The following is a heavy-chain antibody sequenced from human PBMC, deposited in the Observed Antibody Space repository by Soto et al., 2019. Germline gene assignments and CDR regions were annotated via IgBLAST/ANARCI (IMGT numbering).Heavy chain of an antibody. J-gene: IGHJ4*02. CDR1: GGTFSSYA. CDR3: ERDVIAAAGTAG. CDR2: IIPIFGTA. Sequence: SVKVSCKASGGTFSSYAISWVRQAPGQGLEWMGGIIPIFGTANYAQKFQGRVTITADESTSTAYMELSSLRSEDTAVYYWERDVIAAAGTAGGGKGTLVTVS. V-gene: IGHV1-69*13. D-gene: IGHD6-13*01.